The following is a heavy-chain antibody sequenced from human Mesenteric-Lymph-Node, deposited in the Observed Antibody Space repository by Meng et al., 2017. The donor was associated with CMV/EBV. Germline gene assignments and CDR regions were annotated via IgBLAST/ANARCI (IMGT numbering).Heavy chain of an antibody. CDR2: ISGSGGST. Sequence: GESLKISCAASGFTFSSYAMSWVRQAPGKGLEWVSAISGSGGSTYYADSVKGRFTISRDNSKNTLYLQMNSLRAEDTAVHYCAKGVTSPLGYWGQGTLVTVSS. V-gene: IGHV3-23*01. D-gene: IGHD4-23*01. J-gene: IGHJ4*02. CDR1: GFTFSSYA. CDR3: AKGVTSPLGY.